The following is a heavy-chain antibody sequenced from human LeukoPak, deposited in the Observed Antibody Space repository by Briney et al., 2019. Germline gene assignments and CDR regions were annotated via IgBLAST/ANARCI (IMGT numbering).Heavy chain of an antibody. J-gene: IGHJ4*02. CDR1: GYTFTSYG. V-gene: IGHV1-18*01. D-gene: IGHD5-24*01. Sequence: ASVKVSCKASGYTFTSYGISWVRQAPGQGLEWMGWISAYNGNTNYAQKLQGRVTLTTDTSTSTAYMELRSLRSDDTAVYYCARDRESRGYRDYWGQGTLVTVSS. CDR3: ARDRESRGYRDY. CDR2: ISAYNGNT.